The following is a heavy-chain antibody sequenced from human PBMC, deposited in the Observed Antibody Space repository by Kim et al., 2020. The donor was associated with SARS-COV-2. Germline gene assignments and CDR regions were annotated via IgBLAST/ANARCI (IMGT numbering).Heavy chain of an antibody. CDR2: NGNT. CDR3: ARDRQCGY. J-gene: IGHJ4*02. D-gene: IGHD6-19*01. Sequence: NGNTNDAQSLQDRVTMTTDTSTNTAYMELGSLRSDDTAVYYCARDRQCGYWGQGTLVTVSS. V-gene: IGHV1-18*01.